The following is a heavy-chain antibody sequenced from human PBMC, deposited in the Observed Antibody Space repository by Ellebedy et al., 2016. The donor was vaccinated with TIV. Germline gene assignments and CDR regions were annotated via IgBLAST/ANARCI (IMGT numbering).Heavy chain of an antibody. J-gene: IGHJ4*02. V-gene: IGHV4-59*01. Sequence: MPGGSLRLSCTVSGGSIRNYYCTWIRKRPGKEPARRGFIYYSGSSNYNPSLKSRVTMSIDTSKNQFSRKMSSVTAADTAVYYCAASESADSDYWGPGTLVTLSS. D-gene: IGHD2-2*01. CDR2: IYYSGSS. CDR1: GGSIRNYY. CDR3: AASESADSDY.